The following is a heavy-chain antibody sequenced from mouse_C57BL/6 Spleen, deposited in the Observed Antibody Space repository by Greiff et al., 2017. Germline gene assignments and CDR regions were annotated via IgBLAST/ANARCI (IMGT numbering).Heavy chain of an antibody. Sequence: QVQLQQPGAELVKPGASVKLSCKASGYTFTSYWMHWVKQRPGQGLEWIGMIHPNSGSTNYNEKFKSKATLTVDKSSSTAYMQLSSLTSEDSAVYCCTRGGTTVVAPYAMDYGGQGTSVTVSS. CDR1: GYTFTSYW. D-gene: IGHD1-1*01. CDR3: TRGGTTVVAPYAMDY. CDR2: IHPNSGST. V-gene: IGHV1-64*01. J-gene: IGHJ4*01.